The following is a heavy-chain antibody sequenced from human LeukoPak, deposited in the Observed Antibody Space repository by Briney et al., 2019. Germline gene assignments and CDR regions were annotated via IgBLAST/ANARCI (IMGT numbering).Heavy chain of an antibody. J-gene: IGHJ4*02. CDR3: ARVYIVVVPAATETGGYFDY. CDR1: GSRFTSYW. D-gene: IGHD2-2*01. CDR2: IYPGDSDT. Sequence: GGALEISWKGSGSRFTSYWIGRVRQLPGKGLEWMGIIYPGDSDTRYSPSFQGQVTISADKSISTAYLQRSSLKASDTAMYYCARVYIVVVPAATETGGYFDYWGQGTLVTVSS. V-gene: IGHV5-51*01.